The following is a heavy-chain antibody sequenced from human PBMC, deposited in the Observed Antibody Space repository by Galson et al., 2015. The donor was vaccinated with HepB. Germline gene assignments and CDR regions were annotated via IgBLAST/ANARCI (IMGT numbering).Heavy chain of an antibody. Sequence: SLRLSCAASGFTFTSAWMNWVRQAPGKGLEWVGRIKSKTDGGTTDYAAPVKGRFTISRDDSKNTLYLQMNSLKTEDTAVYYCTTSIADIVVVPAAIGAGYDWYFDLWGRGTLVTVSS. CDR1: GFTFTSAW. J-gene: IGHJ2*01. CDR3: TTSIADIVVVPAAIGAGYDWYFDL. CDR2: IKSKTDGGTT. V-gene: IGHV3-15*01. D-gene: IGHD2-2*02.